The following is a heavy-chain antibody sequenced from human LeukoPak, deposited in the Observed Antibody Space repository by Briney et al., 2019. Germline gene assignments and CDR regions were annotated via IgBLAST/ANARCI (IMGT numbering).Heavy chain of an antibody. CDR1: GGSISSGSYY. CDR3: ARVDYDILTGYLYFDY. Sequence: SQTLSLTCTVSGGSISSGSYYWSWIRQPAGKGLEWIGRIYTSGSTNYNPSLKSRVTISVDTSKNQFSLKLSSVTAADTAVYYCARVDYDILTGYLYFDYWGQGTLVTVSS. CDR2: IYTSGST. D-gene: IGHD3-9*01. J-gene: IGHJ4*02. V-gene: IGHV4-61*02.